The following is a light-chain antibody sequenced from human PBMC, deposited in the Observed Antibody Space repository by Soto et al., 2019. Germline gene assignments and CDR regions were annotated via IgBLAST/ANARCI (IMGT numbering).Light chain of an antibody. V-gene: IGKV1-27*01. J-gene: IGKJ4*02. CDR1: QGISNY. CDR2: AAS. Sequence: DIQMTQSPSSLSASVGDRVTITCRASQGISNYLAWYQQKPGKVPKLLIYAASTLQSGVPSRFSGSGSGTDFTLTISSLQPEDVATYYCQKYNSALPLTCGGGTKVEIK. CDR3: QKYNSALPLT.